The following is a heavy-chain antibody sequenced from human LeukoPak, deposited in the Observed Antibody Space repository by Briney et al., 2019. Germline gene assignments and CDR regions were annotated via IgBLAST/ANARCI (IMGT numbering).Heavy chain of an antibody. Sequence: SVKVSCKASRGTFSSYAISWVRQAPGQGLECMGRIIPIFGTANYAQKFQGRVTITTDESTSTAYMELSSLRSVDTAVYYCAAASGDGSGGSCAGYWGQGTLVTVSS. CDR1: RGTFSSYA. J-gene: IGHJ4*02. CDR2: IIPIFGTA. D-gene: IGHD2-15*01. CDR3: AAASGDGSGGSCAGY. V-gene: IGHV1-69*05.